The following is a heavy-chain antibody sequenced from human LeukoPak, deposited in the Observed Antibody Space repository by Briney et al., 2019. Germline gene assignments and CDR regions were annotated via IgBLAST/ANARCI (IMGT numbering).Heavy chain of an antibody. J-gene: IGHJ4*02. V-gene: IGHV3-21*01. CDR1: GFTFSSYS. Sequence: GGSLRLSCAASGFTFSSYSMNWVRQAPGKGLEWVSSISSSTSYISYADSVRGRFTISRDNAKNSLYLQMNSLRGEDTAVYYCARSETHDYSNYYDYWGQGTLVTVSS. CDR3: ARSETHDYSNYYDY. CDR2: ISSSTSYI. D-gene: IGHD4-11*01.